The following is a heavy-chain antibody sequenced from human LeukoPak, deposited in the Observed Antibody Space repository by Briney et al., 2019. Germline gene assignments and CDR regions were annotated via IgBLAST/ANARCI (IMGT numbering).Heavy chain of an antibody. CDR3: AKDSFVRDIYRFFDWSFDA. J-gene: IGHJ4*02. CDR1: GFTFSSYA. V-gene: IGHV3-30*04. CDR2: ISYDGSKI. Sequence: PGRSLRLSCAASGFTFSSYAMHWVRQAPGKGLEWVAVISYDGSKIYYSDSVKGRFTISRDNSRNTVHLQMNSLRAEDTAVYYCAKDSFVRDIYRFFDWSFDAWGQGTLVTVSS. D-gene: IGHD3-9*01.